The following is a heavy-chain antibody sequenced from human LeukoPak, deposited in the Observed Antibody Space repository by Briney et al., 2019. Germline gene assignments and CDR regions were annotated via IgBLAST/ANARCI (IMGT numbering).Heavy chain of an antibody. CDR3: ARWNTSLQYYYYYYMDV. CDR1: GFTYRSYE. CDR2: IKRSKSTI. D-gene: IGHD2-2*01. V-gene: IGHV3-48*01. Sequence: GGSLRLSCAASGFTYRSYEMHWVRRAPGKGLEGVSYIKRSKSTIYYADSVKGRFTISRENDKNPLYLQMNSLRAADTAVYYCARWNTSLQYYYYYYMDVWGKGTTVTVSS. J-gene: IGHJ6*03.